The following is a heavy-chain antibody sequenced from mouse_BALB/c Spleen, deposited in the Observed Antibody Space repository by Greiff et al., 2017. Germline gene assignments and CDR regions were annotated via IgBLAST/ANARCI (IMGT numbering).Heavy chain of an antibody. V-gene: IGHV7-1*02. J-gene: IGHJ3*01. D-gene: IGHD2-4*01. CDR3: AREGDYDDGSWFAY. CDR1: GFTFSDFY. Sequence: EVKLMESGGGLVQPGGSLRLSCATSGFTFSDFYMEWVRQPPGKRLEWIAASRNKANDYTTEYSASVKGRFIVSRDTSQSILYLQMNALRAEDTAIYYCAREGDYDDGSWFAYWGQGTLVTVSA. CDR2: SRNKANDYTT.